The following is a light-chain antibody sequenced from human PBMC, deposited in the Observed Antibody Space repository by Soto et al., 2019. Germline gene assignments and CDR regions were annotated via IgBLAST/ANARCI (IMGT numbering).Light chain of an antibody. CDR1: RSITNW. V-gene: IGKV1-5*03. CDR2: QAS. J-gene: IGKJ2*01. CDR3: QHYLNWPYS. Sequence: DIQMTQSPSTLSASVGDRVTITCRASRSITNWLAWYQQKPRKAPKILISQASTLEDGDPSRFSGSGSGTEFTLTISSLQPDDFASYYCQHYLNWPYSFGQGTTVDMK.